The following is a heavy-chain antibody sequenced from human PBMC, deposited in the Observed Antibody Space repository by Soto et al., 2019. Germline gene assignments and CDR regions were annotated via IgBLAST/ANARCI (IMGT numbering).Heavy chain of an antibody. J-gene: IGHJ4*02. V-gene: IGHV3-48*02. CDR2: IRSSSDTI. Sequence: EVQLVESGGGLVQPGGSLRLSCAASGFTFSSYGMNWVRQAPGKGLEWVSYIRSSSDTIYYADSVKGRITISRDNAKNPQNLKRNSCRDEDTAVYYCARDWGDCSGGSCHTNCLDCWGQGTLVTVSS. D-gene: IGHD2-15*01. CDR1: GFTFSSYG. CDR3: ARDWGDCSGGSCHTNCLDC.